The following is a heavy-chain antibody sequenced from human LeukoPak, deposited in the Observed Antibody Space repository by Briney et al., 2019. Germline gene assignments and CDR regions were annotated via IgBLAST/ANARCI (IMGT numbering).Heavy chain of an antibody. CDR3: AREGSYFVFDY. CDR1: GVSISSSSYY. J-gene: IGHJ4*02. CDR2: IYYSGST. D-gene: IGHD1-26*01. V-gene: IGHV4-39*07. Sequence: KPSETLSLTCTVSGVSISSSSYYWGWIRQPPGKGLEWIGTIYYSGSTYYNPSLKSRISISVDTSKNQFSLKLSSVTAADTAVYYCAREGSYFVFDYWGQGTLVTVSS.